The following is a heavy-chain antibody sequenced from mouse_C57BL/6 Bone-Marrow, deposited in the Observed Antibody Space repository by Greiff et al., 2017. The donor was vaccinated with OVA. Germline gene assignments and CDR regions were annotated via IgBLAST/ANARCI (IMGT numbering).Heavy chain of an antibody. J-gene: IGHJ1*03. Sequence: VQLQQSGAELVRPGASVKLSCQASGYTFTDYYINWVKQRPGQGLEWIARIYPGSGNTYYNEKFKGKATLTAEKSSSTAYMQLSSLTSEDSAVYYCARRSCYYTRGYFDDWGTGTMVTVS. CDR1: GYTFTDYY. CDR3: ARRSCYYTRGYFDD. V-gene: IGHV1-76*01. CDR2: IYPGSGNT. D-gene: IGHD2-3*01.